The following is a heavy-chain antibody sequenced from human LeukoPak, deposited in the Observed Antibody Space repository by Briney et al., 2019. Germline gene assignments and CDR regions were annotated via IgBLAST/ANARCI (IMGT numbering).Heavy chain of an antibody. D-gene: IGHD6-19*01. CDR3: ARGFVAGTQRQIKNDY. CDR1: GFTFSSYW. CDR2: IGSSGDIT. Sequence: PGGSLRLSCAASGFTFSSYWMSWVRQAPGMGLEWVSSIGSSGDITYYADSVKGRFTISRDNAKNSLYLQMNSLRAEDTALYYCARGFVAGTQRQIKNDYWGQGTLVTVSS. J-gene: IGHJ4*02. V-gene: IGHV3-23*01.